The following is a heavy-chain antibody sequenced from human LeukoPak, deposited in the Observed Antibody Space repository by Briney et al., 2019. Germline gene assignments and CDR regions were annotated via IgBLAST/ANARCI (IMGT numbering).Heavy chain of an antibody. J-gene: IGHJ3*02. CDR2: INPSGGST. CDR3: ARVPGTTRDAFDI. D-gene: IGHD1-14*01. Sequence: ASVKVSCKASGYTFTGYFMHWVRQAPGQGLEWMGIINPSGGSTSYAQKFQGRVTMTRDTSTSTVYMELSSLRSEDTAVYYCARVPGTTRDAFDIWGQGTMVTVSS. CDR1: GYTFTGYF. V-gene: IGHV1-46*01.